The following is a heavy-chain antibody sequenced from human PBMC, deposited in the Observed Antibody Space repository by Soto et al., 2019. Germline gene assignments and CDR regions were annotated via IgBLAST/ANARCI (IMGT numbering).Heavy chain of an antibody. V-gene: IGHV3-30*03. J-gene: IGHJ3*02. CDR2: ISYDGSNK. CDR1: GFTCSSYG. D-gene: IGHD3-16*02. Sequence: GGSLRLSCAASGFTCSSYGMHWVRQAPGKGLEWVAVISYDGSNKYYADSVKGRFTISRDNSKNTLYLQMNSLRAEDTAVYYCARTLPRDYVWGSYRYYDAFDIWGQGTMVTVSS. CDR3: ARTLPRDYVWGSYRYYDAFDI.